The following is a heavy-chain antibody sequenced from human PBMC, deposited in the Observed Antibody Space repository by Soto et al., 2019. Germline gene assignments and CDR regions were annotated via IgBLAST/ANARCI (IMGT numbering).Heavy chain of an antibody. D-gene: IGHD1-26*01. CDR1: GFTLSSYS. CDR2: ISSSSTTI. Sequence: EVQLVESGGGLVQPGGSLRLSCAASGFTLSSYSMNWVRQAPGKGLEWVSYISSSSTTIYYADSVKGRFTISRDNAKNSLYLQMNSLRDEDTAVYYCARVTSGSYQYWGQGTLVIVSS. V-gene: IGHV3-48*02. J-gene: IGHJ4*02. CDR3: ARVTSGSYQY.